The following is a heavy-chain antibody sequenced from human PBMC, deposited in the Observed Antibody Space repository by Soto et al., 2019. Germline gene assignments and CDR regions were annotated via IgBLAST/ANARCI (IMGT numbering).Heavy chain of an antibody. CDR1: GFTFSSYA. Sequence: GGSLRLSCSASGFTFSSYAMHWVRQAPGKGLEYVSAISSNGGSTYYADSVKGRFTISRDNSKNTLYLQMSSLRAEDTAVYYCVKGPYYDFTPVSYGMDVWGQGTTVTVSS. D-gene: IGHD3-3*01. V-gene: IGHV3-64D*08. CDR3: VKGPYYDFTPVSYGMDV. CDR2: ISSNGGST. J-gene: IGHJ6*02.